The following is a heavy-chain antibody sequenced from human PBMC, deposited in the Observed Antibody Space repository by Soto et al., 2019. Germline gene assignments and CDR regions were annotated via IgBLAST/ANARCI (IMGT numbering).Heavy chain of an antibody. CDR2: INHSGST. D-gene: IGHD3-10*01. CDR3: ARVESYLGYYYGMDV. Sequence: SETLSLTCAVYGGSFSGYYWSWIRQPPGKGLEWIGEINHSGSTNYNPSLKSRVTISVDTSKNQFSLKLSSVTAADTAVYYCARVESYLGYYYGMDVWGQGTTVTVSS. J-gene: IGHJ6*02. V-gene: IGHV4-34*01. CDR1: GGSFSGYY.